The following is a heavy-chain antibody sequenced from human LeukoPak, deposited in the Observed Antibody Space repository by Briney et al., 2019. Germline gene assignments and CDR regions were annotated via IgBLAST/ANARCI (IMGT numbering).Heavy chain of an antibody. D-gene: IGHD2-2*01. CDR1: GYTFSSYG. V-gene: IGHV1-18*01. CDR2: VSAYNGNT. Sequence: GASVKVSCKASGYTFSSYGISWVRQAPGQGLEWMGWVSAYNGNTNYAQKVQGRVTMTTDTSTSTAYMEVRSLRSDDTAVYYCARDCRSTNCYEIMDVWGKGTTVTVSP. J-gene: IGHJ6*04. CDR3: ARDCRSTNCYEIMDV.